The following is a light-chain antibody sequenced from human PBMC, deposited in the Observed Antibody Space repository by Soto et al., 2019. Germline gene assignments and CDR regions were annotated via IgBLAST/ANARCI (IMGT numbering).Light chain of an antibody. CDR3: ATWDDSLDGHV. CDR1: SSNIGSNT. Sequence: QSVLPQPPSVSGTPGQMVTISCSGSSSNIGSNTVTWYQQFPGTAPRLLIYSNNHRPSGVPDRSSGSKSGTSASLAISGLQSEDEADYYCATWDDSLDGHVFGTGTKVTVL. J-gene: IGLJ1*01. V-gene: IGLV1-44*01. CDR2: SNN.